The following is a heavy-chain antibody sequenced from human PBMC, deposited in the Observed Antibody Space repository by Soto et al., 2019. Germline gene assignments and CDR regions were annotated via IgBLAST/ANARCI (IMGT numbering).Heavy chain of an antibody. D-gene: IGHD2-2*01. CDR1: GGTFSSYA. V-gene: IGHV1-69*01. Sequence: QVQLVQSGAEVKKPGSSVKVSCKASGGTFSSYAISWVRQAPGQGLEWMGGIIPISDTTNYAQKFQGRVRITAEESTSTGYMVLSSLRSEDTAVYYCARSQGSSTSLEIYYYYYYGMDVWGQGTTVTVSS. CDR3: ARSQGSSTSLEIYYYYYYGMDV. J-gene: IGHJ6*02. CDR2: IIPISDTT.